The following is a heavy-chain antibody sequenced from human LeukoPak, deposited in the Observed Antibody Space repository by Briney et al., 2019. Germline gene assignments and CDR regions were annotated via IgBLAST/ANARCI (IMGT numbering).Heavy chain of an antibody. CDR2: ILDVGGKT. V-gene: IGHV3-23*01. Sequence: GGSLRLSCAASGFTFSNFAMSWVRQAPGKGLEGAPVILDVGGKTYYAASVEGRFTISRDNSKNTLYLQMNSLRAEDTAVYYCAKVSRGYCRGGTCYYFYGLDVWGQGTTVTVSS. J-gene: IGHJ6*02. CDR1: GFTFSNFA. D-gene: IGHD2-15*01. CDR3: AKVSRGYCRGGTCYYFYGLDV.